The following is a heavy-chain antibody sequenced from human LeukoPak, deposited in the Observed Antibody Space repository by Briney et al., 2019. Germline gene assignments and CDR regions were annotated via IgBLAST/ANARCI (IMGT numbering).Heavy chain of an antibody. CDR3: AKLTYGSGTYGAFDY. D-gene: IGHD3-10*01. CDR1: GFTFSNAW. J-gene: IGHJ4*02. V-gene: IGHV3-23*01. Sequence: PGGSLRLSCAASGFTFSNAWMSWVRQAPGKGLEWVSGIRGSGDITFYADSVKGRFTISRDNSKNTLYLQMNSLRAEDTAVYYCAKLTYGSGTYGAFDYWGQGTLVTVST. CDR2: IRGSGDIT.